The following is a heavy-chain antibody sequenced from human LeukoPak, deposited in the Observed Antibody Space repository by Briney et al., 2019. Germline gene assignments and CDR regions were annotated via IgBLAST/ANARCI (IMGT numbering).Heavy chain of an antibody. CDR3: LVRGVIYYYYYMDV. CDR2: INPNSGGT. J-gene: IGHJ6*03. Sequence: GASVKVSCKASGYTFTGYYMHWVRQAPGQGLEWMGWINPNSGGTNYAQKFQGRVTMTRDTSISTAYMELSRLRSDDTAVYYCLVRGVIYYYYYMDVWGKGTTVTVSS. V-gene: IGHV1-2*02. D-gene: IGHD3-10*01. CDR1: GYTFTGYY.